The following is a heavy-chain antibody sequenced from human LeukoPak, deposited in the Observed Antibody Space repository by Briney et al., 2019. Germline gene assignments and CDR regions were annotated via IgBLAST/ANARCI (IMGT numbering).Heavy chain of an antibody. D-gene: IGHD5-18*01. CDR1: GCSFTSSW. CDR3: ATHHEIIGYQAFDI. CDR2: IYPGDSDT. V-gene: IGHV5-51*01. Sequence: GESLKISCKGSGCSFTSSWIGWVRQIPGLGLEWMGIIYPGDSDTRYSPSFQGQVTISADKSISTAYLQWSSLKASDTAMYYCATHHEIIGYQAFDIWGQGTMVSVSS. J-gene: IGHJ3*02.